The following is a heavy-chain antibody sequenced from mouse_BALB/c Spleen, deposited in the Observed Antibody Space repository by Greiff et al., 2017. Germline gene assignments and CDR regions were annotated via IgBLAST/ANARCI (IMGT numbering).Heavy chain of an antibody. CDR3: ARDPHYYGSSYYFDY. Sequence: EVQLQQSGPELVKPGASVKMSCKASGYTFTSYVMHWVKQKPGQGLEWIGYINPYNDGTKYNEKFKGKATLTSDKSSSTAYMELSSLTSEDSAVYYCARDPHYYGSSYYFDYWGQGTTLTVSS. D-gene: IGHD1-1*01. CDR2: INPYNDGT. V-gene: IGHV1-14*01. CDR1: GYTFTSYV. J-gene: IGHJ2*01.